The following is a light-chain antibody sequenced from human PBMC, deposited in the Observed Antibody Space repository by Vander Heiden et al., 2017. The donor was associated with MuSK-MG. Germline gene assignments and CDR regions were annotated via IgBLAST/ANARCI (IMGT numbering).Light chain of an antibody. CDR2: AAS. Sequence: DIQLTQSPSFLSSSLGDRVTITCRASQTITYTLNWYQKKPGEAPKLLIYAASSLQSGVPARFSGSGSGTDFTLTISSLQPEDFATYYCQQSYISPLTFGQGTKLEIK. CDR3: QQSYISPLT. J-gene: IGKJ5*01. CDR1: QTITYT. V-gene: IGKV1-39*01.